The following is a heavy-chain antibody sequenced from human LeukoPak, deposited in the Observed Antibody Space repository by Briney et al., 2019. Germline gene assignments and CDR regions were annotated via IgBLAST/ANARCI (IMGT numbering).Heavy chain of an antibody. V-gene: IGHV1-69*04. CDR3: ARDLGYCSSTSCLGDAFDI. Sequence: ASVKVSCKASGGTFSSYTISWVRQAPGQGLEWIGRIIPILGIANYAQKFQGRVTITADKSTSTAYMELSSLRSEDTAVYYCARDLGYCSSTSCLGDAFDIWGQGTMVTVSS. J-gene: IGHJ3*02. D-gene: IGHD2-2*01. CDR1: GGTFSSYT. CDR2: IIPILGIA.